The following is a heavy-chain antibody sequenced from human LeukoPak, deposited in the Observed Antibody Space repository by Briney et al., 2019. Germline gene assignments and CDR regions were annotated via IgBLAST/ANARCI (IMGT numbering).Heavy chain of an antibody. CDR1: GFTFSDYW. V-gene: IGHV3-7*01. CDR3: KSGGAAPGSFDN. J-gene: IGHJ4*02. CDR2: IKYDGDEE. Sequence: GGSLRLSCAASGFTFSDYWMSWMRQAPGKGVEWVANIKYDGDEEYYVDSVKGRFTISRDNAKNSLYLQLNGLSVEDTAVYYCKSGGAAPGSFDNWGQGTLVTVSP. D-gene: IGHD6-13*01.